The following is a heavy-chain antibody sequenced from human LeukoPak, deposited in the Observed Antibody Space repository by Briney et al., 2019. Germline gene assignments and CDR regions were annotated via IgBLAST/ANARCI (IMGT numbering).Heavy chain of an antibody. Sequence: ASVKVSCKASGYTFTSYGISWVRQAPGQGLEWMGWISAYNGNTNYAQKLQGRVTMTTDTSTCTAYMELRSLRSDDTAVYYCARELTAVTIPYYFDYWGQGTLVTVSS. CDR1: GYTFTSYG. V-gene: IGHV1-18*01. CDR2: ISAYNGNT. D-gene: IGHD4-17*01. J-gene: IGHJ4*02. CDR3: ARELTAVTIPYYFDY.